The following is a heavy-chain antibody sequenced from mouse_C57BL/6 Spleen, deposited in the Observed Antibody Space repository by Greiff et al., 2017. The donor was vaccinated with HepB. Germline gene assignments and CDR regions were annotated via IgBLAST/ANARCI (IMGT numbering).Heavy chain of an antibody. CDR1: GYTFTSYN. CDR2: IYPGNGDT. Sequence: SGAELVRPGASVKMSCKASGYTFTSYNMHWVKQTPRQGLEWIGAIYPGNGDTSYNQKFKGKATLTVDKSSSTAYMQLSSLTSEDSAVYFCARPYYDGSVYAMDYWGQGTSVTVSS. J-gene: IGHJ4*01. V-gene: IGHV1-12*01. D-gene: IGHD1-1*01. CDR3: ARPYYDGSVYAMDY.